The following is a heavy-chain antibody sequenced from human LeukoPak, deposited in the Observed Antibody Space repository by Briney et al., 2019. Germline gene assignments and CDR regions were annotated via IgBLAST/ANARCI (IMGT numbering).Heavy chain of an antibody. V-gene: IGHV4-59*12. D-gene: IGHD6-13*01. CDR2: MYNSGST. J-gene: IGHJ5*02. Sequence: PSETLSLTCTVSGGSISGSYWSWIRQPPGKGLEWIAYMYNSGSTNYNPSLKSRVTMSVDTSKNQFSLKLSSVTAADTAVYYCARDLTNSWSIHNWFDPWGQGTLVTVSS. CDR1: GGSISGSY. CDR3: ARDLTNSWSIHNWFDP.